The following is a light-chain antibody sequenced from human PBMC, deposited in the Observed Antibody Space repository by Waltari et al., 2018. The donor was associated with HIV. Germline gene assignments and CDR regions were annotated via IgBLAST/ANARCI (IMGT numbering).Light chain of an antibody. V-gene: IGLV2-8*01. CDR3: TSYAGSGGYV. CDR2: EGS. Sequence: QSPPPPPPSAAGSPGQSGTISCTATSSDVGGYYYVPWYQHHPGQVPRLIMYEGSKRPSGVPDRFSGFKSGNTASLTVSGLQAEDEADYYCTSYAGSGGYVFGTGTKVTVL. J-gene: IGLJ1*01. CDR1: SSDVGGYYY.